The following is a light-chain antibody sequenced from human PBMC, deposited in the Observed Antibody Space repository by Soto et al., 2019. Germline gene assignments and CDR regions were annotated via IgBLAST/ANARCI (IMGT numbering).Light chain of an antibody. V-gene: IGKV3-15*01. Sequence: EIVMTQSPATLSVSPGERATLSCRASQSVSSNLAWYQQKPGQAPRLLIYGTSTRASGIPDRFSGSEAGTEFTRTISSLQSEDFAVYYCQQYNNWTPWTFGQATKVEIK. CDR1: QSVSSN. CDR3: QQYNNWTPWT. J-gene: IGKJ1*01. CDR2: GTS.